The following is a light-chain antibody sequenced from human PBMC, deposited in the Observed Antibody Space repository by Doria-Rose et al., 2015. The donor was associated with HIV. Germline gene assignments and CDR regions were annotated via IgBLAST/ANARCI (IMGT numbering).Light chain of an antibody. CDR2: WAS. J-gene: IGKJ3*01. Sequence: TQSPESLGMSLGERATLNCKSNQSLLYTSKNYLAWYQQKPGQPPKLLIYWASTRQSGVPARFSGSGSGTDFTLTISSLEAEDVADYYCQQYYDTPSFGPGTTVDIK. CDR1: QSLLYTSKNY. CDR3: QQYYDTPS. V-gene: IGKV4-1*01.